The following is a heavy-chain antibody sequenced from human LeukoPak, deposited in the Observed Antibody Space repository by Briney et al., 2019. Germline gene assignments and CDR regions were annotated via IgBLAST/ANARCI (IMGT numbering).Heavy chain of an antibody. D-gene: IGHD2-2*01. CDR1: VFTFSSYW. CDR2: IKQDGSDK. J-gene: IGHJ4*02. CDR3: ARCRNVVVRPFDY. Sequence: AGGSLRLSCAGSVFTFSSYWMTWVRQAPGKGLEWVANIKQDGSDKYYVDSVKGRFTISRDNARNSLFLQMNSLRAEDTAVYYCARCRNVVVRPFDYWGQGTLVTVSS. V-gene: IGHV3-7*01.